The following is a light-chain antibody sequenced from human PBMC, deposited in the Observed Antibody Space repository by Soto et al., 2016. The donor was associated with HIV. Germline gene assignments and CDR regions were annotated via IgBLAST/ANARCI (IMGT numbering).Light chain of an antibody. Sequence: DIVMTQSPLSLPVTPGEPASISCRSCQSLVHSNGYTYLDWYLQKPGQSPQLLIYLGSNRASGVPDRFSGSASGTEFTLKITTVEAEDVGVYYCMQTLLFWTFGQGTKVEIK. CDR3: MQTLLFWT. CDR2: LGS. J-gene: IGKJ1*01. V-gene: IGKV2-28*01. CDR1: QSLVHSNGYTY.